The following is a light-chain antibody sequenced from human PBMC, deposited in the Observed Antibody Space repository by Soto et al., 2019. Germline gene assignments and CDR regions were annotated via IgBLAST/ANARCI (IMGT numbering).Light chain of an antibody. J-gene: IGKJ1*01. CDR1: ENVRTF. Sequence: VLTQSPATLSLSPGERATLSCRASENVRTFVDWYQQKPGQAPRLLIYGASNRATDIPARFSGSGSGTDFTLTISNLEPEDFAVYYCQQHSHWPPWTFGQGTKVDNK. CDR2: GAS. CDR3: QQHSHWPPWT. V-gene: IGKV3-11*01.